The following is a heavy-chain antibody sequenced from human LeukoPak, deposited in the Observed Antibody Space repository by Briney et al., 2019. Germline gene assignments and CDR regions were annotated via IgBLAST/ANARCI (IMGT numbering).Heavy chain of an antibody. D-gene: IGHD6-13*01. CDR1: GLTLSGYW. CDR2: IYSGGST. CDR3: ARRYSSSWYFDY. V-gene: IGHV3-53*01. J-gene: IGHJ4*02. Sequence: GGSLRLSCSASGLTLSGYWMHWVRQIPGKGLEWVSVIYSGGSTYYADSVKGRFTISRDNSKNTLYLQMNSLRAEDTAVYYCARRYSSSWYFDYWGQGTLVTVSS.